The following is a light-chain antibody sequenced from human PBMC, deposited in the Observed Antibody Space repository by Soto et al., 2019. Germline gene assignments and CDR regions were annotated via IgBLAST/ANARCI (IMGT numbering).Light chain of an antibody. J-gene: IGKJ2*01. CDR2: AAS. CDR3: QQSYRTPYT. V-gene: IGKV1-39*01. Sequence: DIQMTQSPSPLSASVGDRVTITCRASQLISSYLNWYQQKPGKAPELLIYAASTLQSGVPARFSGRGSGTEFTLSISSLQPEDFATYYCQQSYRTPYTFGQGTKVDIK. CDR1: QLISSY.